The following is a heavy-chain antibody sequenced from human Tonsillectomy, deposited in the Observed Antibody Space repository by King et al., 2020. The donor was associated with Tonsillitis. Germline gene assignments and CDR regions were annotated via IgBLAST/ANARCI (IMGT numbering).Heavy chain of an antibody. V-gene: IGHV4-30-4*07. CDR2: IYYSGSP. Sequence: QLQESGPGLVKPSQTLSLTCAVSGGSISSGGYSWSWIRQPPGKGLEWIGYIYYSGSPYYNPSLKSRVTISVDTSKNQFSLKLSSLTAADTAVYYCARGLDPALGGWFDPWGQGTLVTVSS. CDR1: GGSISSGGYS. CDR3: ARGLDPALGGWFDP. J-gene: IGHJ5*02. D-gene: IGHD3/OR15-3a*01.